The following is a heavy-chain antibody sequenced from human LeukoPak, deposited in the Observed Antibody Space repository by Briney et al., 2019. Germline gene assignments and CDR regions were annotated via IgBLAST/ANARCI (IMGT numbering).Heavy chain of an antibody. CDR2: ISSSSSTI. V-gene: IGHV3-48*04. Sequence: GGSLRRSCAASGFTFRSYSMNWVRQAPGKGLEWVSYISSSSSTIYYADSVQGRFTISRDNAKNSLYLQMNGLRAADTAVYSCARDRAGYFDYWGQGTLVTVSS. CDR3: ARDRAGYFDY. CDR1: GFTFRSYS. J-gene: IGHJ4*02.